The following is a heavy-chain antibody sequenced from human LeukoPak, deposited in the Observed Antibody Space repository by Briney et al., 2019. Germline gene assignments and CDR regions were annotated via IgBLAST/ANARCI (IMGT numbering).Heavy chain of an antibody. V-gene: IGHV3-30*04. CDR3: ASEIIFGSFDY. D-gene: IGHD3-3*01. CDR2: ISYDGSNK. CDR1: GFTFSSYA. J-gene: IGHJ4*02. Sequence: AGGSLRLSCAASGFTFSSYAMHWVRQAPGKGVEWVAVISYDGSNKYYADSVKGRFTIWRENSKKRVCVQMNSLRAEDTAVYYCASEIIFGSFDYWGQGTLVTVSS.